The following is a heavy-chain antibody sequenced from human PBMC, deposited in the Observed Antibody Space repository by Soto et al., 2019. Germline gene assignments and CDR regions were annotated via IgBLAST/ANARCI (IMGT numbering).Heavy chain of an antibody. Sequence: SVKVSCKASGGTFSSYAISWVRQAPGQGLEWMGGIIPIFGTANYAQKFQGRVTITADESTSTAYMELSSLRSEDTAVYYCAREGLVALDDYYYGMDVWGQGTTVTVSS. CDR2: IIPIFGTA. CDR3: AREGLVALDDYYYGMDV. J-gene: IGHJ6*02. D-gene: IGHD2-8*02. CDR1: GGTFSSYA. V-gene: IGHV1-69*13.